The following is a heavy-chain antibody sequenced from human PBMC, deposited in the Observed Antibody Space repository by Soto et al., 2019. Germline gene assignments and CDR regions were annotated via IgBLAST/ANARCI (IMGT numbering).Heavy chain of an antibody. CDR1: GGSISSSNW. Sequence: QVQLQESGPGLVKPSGTLSLTCAVSGGSISSSNWWSWVRQPPGKGLEWIGEIYHSGSTNYNPSLRSRVTISVDTSNTQCALKLSSVTAADTAVYYCARSPVTAVAGGPYPYYDYGMDVWGQGTTVTVSS. CDR3: ARSPVTAVAGGPYPYYDYGMDV. CDR2: IYHSGST. D-gene: IGHD6-19*01. J-gene: IGHJ6*02. V-gene: IGHV4-4*02.